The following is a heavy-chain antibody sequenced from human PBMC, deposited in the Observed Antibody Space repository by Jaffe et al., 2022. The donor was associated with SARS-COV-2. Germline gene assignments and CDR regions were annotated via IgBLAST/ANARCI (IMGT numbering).Heavy chain of an antibody. J-gene: IGHJ4*02. D-gene: IGHD3-22*01. V-gene: IGHV4-59*01. Sequence: QVQLQESGPGLVKPSETLSLTCTVSGGSISSYYWSWIRQPPGKGLEWIGYIYYSGSTNYNPSLKSRVTISVDTSKNQFSLKLSSVTAADTAVYYCARVAQGPYYYDSSGYYYYYFDYWGQGTLVTVSS. CDR1: GGSISSYY. CDR3: ARVAQGPYYYDSSGYYYYYFDY. CDR2: IYYSGST.